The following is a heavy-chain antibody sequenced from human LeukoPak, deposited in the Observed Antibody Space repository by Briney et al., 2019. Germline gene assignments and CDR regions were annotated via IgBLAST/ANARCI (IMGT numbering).Heavy chain of an antibody. D-gene: IGHD3-22*01. J-gene: IGHJ6*02. V-gene: IGHV3-21*04. Sequence: GGSLRLSCAASGFTFSSYSMNWVRQAPGKGLEWVSSISSSSSYIYYADSVKGRFTISRDNSKNTLYLQMNSLRAEDTAVYYCAKIEGYYDSSGTRAFYYYYGMDVWGQGTTVTVSS. CDR3: AKIEGYYDSSGTRAFYYYYGMDV. CDR2: ISSSSSYI. CDR1: GFTFSSYS.